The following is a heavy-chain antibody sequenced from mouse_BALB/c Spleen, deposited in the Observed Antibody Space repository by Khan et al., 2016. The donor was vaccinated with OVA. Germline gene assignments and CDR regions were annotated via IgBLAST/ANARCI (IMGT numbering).Heavy chain of an antibody. CDR2: ISSGRSTI. CDR1: GFTFSRFG. V-gene: IGHV5-17*02. Sequence: EVELVESGGGLVQPGGSRKLSCAASGFTFSRFGMHWVRQAPEKGLEWVAYISSGRSTIYSGDTVKGRFTISRDNLKNTLFLQMTSLRSEDTAMYYCARDSNFDYWGQGTTLTVSS. J-gene: IGHJ2*01. CDR3: ARDSNFDY.